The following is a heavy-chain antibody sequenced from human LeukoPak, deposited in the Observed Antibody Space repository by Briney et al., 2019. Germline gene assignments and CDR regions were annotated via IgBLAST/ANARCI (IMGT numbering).Heavy chain of an antibody. CDR1: GGTFSSYA. CDR3: ARVRQSSSWSDWYFDL. J-gene: IGHJ2*01. D-gene: IGHD6-13*01. V-gene: IGHV1-69*05. Sequence: SVKVSCKASGGTFSSYAISWVRQAPGQGLEWIGGIIPIFGTANYAQKLQGRVTMTTDTSTSTAYMELRSLRSDDTAVYYCARVRQSSSWSDWYFDLWGRGTLVTVSS. CDR2: IIPIFGTA.